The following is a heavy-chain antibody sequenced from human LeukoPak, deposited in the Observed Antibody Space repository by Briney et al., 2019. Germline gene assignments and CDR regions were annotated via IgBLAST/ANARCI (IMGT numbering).Heavy chain of an antibody. Sequence: GGSLRLSCAASGFTFSSYEINWVRQAPGKGLEWVSYIGSSGSTVYYADSVKGRFTISRDNAKKSLYLQMNSLRDEDTAVYYCARDTLLYADSPDAFDMWGQGTMVTVSS. J-gene: IGHJ3*02. CDR1: GFTFSSYE. CDR3: ARDTLLYADSPDAFDM. CDR2: IGSSGSTV. D-gene: IGHD4-17*01. V-gene: IGHV3-48*03.